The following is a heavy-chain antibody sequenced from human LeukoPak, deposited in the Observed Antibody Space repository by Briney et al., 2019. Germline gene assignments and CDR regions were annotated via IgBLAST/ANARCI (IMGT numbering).Heavy chain of an antibody. CDR1: GYTFTGYY. J-gene: IGHJ5*02. CDR3: ARASFWESPVNWFDP. D-gene: IGHD3-16*01. V-gene: IGHV1-2*02. Sequence: ASVKVSCKASGYTFTGYYMHWVRQAPGQGLEWMGWINPNSGGTNYIQKFQGRVTMTRDTSISTAYMELSRLRSDDTAVYYCARASFWESPVNWFDPWGQGTLVTVSS. CDR2: INPNSGGT.